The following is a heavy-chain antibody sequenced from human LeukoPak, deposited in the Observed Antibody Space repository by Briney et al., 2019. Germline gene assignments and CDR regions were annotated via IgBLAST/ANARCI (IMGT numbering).Heavy chain of an antibody. V-gene: IGHV3-30*02. CDR2: IRNDGSNK. CDR3: AKGHDFWSGPNYFDY. J-gene: IGHJ4*02. D-gene: IGHD3-3*01. CDR1: GFTLSTYG. Sequence: GGSLRLSCVASGFTLSTYGMHWVRQAPGKGLEWVAFIRNDGSNKYYADSVKCRFTISRDNSKNTLYLQMNSLRAEDTAVYYCAKGHDFWSGPNYFDYWGQGTLVTVSS.